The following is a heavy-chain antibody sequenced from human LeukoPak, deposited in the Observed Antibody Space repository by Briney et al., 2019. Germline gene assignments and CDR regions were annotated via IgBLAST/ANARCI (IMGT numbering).Heavy chain of an antibody. J-gene: IGHJ4*02. CDR3: AGSIAVAGPSDG. D-gene: IGHD6-19*01. V-gene: IGHV3-7*01. CDR1: GFTFSNYW. Sequence: RPGGSLRLSCEGSGFTFSNYWMGWVRQAPGKGLQWVANIKTDGSEKYYVDSVKGRFTISRDNAKNTLYLQMNSLRAEDTAVYYCAGSIAVAGPSDGGGQGTLVTVSS. CDR2: IKTDGSEK.